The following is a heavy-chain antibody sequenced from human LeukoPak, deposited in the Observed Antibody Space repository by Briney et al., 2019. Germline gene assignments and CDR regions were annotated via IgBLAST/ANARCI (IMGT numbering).Heavy chain of an antibody. Sequence: SETLSLTCTVSGGSISSYYWSWIRQPATKGLVWIGRIYTSGSTNYNPSLKSRVTMSVDTSKSQCSLKVSSVPAADTAVYYCASSYSGNYYVFDYWGQGTLVTVSS. CDR1: GGSISSYY. D-gene: IGHD1-26*01. CDR3: ASSYSGNYYVFDY. CDR2: IYTSGST. J-gene: IGHJ4*02. V-gene: IGHV4-4*07.